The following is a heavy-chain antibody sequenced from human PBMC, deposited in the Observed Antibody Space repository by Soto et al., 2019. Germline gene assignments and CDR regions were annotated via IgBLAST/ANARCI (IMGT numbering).Heavy chain of an antibody. CDR1: GFTFRNNV. CDR2: ITGSGRDT. CDR3: AKDGYSSGHDAFDI. V-gene: IGHV3-23*01. D-gene: IGHD6-25*01. J-gene: IGHJ3*02. Sequence: GGSLRLSCAASGFTFRNNVLSWVRQAPGKGLDWVSGITGSGRDTYYADSVKGRFTISRDNSKNTLYLQMNSLRAEDTAVYYCAKDGYSSGHDAFDIWGQGTMVTVSS.